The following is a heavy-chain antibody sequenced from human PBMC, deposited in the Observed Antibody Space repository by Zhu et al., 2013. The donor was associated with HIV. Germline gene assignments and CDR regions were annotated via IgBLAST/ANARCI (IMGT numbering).Heavy chain of an antibody. D-gene: IGHD5-12*01. V-gene: IGHV1-2*02. CDR3: ARGDIEMATIRDAFDI. Sequence: QVQLVQSGAEVKKPGASVKVSCKASGHTFTGYYMHWVRQAPGQGLEWMGWINPNSGGTNYAQKFQGRVTMTRDTSISTAYMELSRLRSDDTAVYYCARGDIEMATIRDAFDIWGQGTMVTVSS. J-gene: IGHJ3*02. CDR2: INPNSGGT. CDR1: GHTFTGYY.